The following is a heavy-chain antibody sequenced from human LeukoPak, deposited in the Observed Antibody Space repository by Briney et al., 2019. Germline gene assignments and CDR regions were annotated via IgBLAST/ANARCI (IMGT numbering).Heavy chain of an antibody. CDR3: ARESLRGEIDY. CDR2: INPNSGDT. Sequence: ASVKVSCKASGYTFTGYYMHWVRQAPGQGLEWMGWINPNSGDTNYAQKFQGRVTMTRDTSISTAYVELSSLRSDDTAVYYCARESLRGEIDYWGQGTLVTVSS. D-gene: IGHD3-16*01. CDR1: GYTFTGYY. V-gene: IGHV1-2*02. J-gene: IGHJ4*02.